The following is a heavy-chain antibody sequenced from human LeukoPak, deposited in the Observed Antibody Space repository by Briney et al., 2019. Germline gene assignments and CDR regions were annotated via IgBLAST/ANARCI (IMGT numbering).Heavy chain of an antibody. D-gene: IGHD6-19*01. Sequence: ASVKVSCKASGYTFTDYYMHWVRQAPGQGLEWMGWISPNSGVTNYAQKFQGRVTMTRDTSISTAYMELSRLRSDDTAVYYCAKGRIAVPGRDPYYYYFMDVWAAGTTVTVSS. CDR2: ISPNSGVT. J-gene: IGHJ6*03. CDR3: AKGRIAVPGRDPYYYYFMDV. V-gene: IGHV1-2*02. CDR1: GYTFTDYY.